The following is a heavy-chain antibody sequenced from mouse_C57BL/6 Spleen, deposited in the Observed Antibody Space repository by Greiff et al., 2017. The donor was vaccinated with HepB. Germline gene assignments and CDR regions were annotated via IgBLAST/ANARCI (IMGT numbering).Heavy chain of an antibody. CDR2: INPNNGGT. Sequence: VQLQQSGPELVKPGASVKMSCKASGYTFTDYNMHWVKQSHGKSLEWIGYINPNNGGTSYNQKFKGKATLTVNKSSSTAYMELRSLTSEDSAVYYCAGRSPRRLYARDYWGQGTSVTVSS. V-gene: IGHV1-22*01. J-gene: IGHJ4*01. CDR3: AGRSPRRLYARDY. CDR1: GYTFTDYN. D-gene: IGHD1-2*01.